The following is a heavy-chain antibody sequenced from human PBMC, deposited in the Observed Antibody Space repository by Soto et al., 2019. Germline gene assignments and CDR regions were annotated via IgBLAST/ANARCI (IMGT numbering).Heavy chain of an antibody. CDR2: IYWNDDK. J-gene: IGHJ4*02. D-gene: IGHD3-16*02. CDR3: AHRRGLRRGTEVSAFFDY. Sequence: SGPTLVNPTQPLTLTCTFSGFSLSTSGVGVGWIRQPPGKALEWLALIYWNDDKRYSPFLKSRLTITKDTSKNQVVLTMTDMDPVDTATHYCAHRRGLRRGTEVSAFFDYWGQGTLVTVSS. CDR1: GFSLSTSGVG. V-gene: IGHV2-5*01.